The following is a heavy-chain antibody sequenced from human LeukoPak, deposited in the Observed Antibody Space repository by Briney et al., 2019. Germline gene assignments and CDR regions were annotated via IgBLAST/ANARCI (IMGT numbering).Heavy chain of an antibody. CDR3: AREVTHHVYYGMDV. V-gene: IGHV1-18*01. J-gene: IGHJ6*02. CDR2: ISGSKGNT. D-gene: IGHD4-11*01. CDR1: GYTFINYD. Sequence: GASVTVSCTASGYTFINYDIRWVRQAPGQGLEWMGWISGSKGNTNYAQKFQGRVTMTTDTSTSTAYMELRSLRSDDTAVYFCAREVTHHVYYGMDVWGQGTTVTVSS.